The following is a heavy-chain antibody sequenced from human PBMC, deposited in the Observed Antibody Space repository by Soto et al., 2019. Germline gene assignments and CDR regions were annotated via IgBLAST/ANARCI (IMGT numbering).Heavy chain of an antibody. V-gene: IGHV3-13*04. CDR3: ARGSTMVRGVILDAFDI. J-gene: IGHJ3*02. D-gene: IGHD3-10*01. Sequence: GGSLRLSCAASGFTFSSYDMHWVRQATGKGLEWVSAIGTAGDTYYPGSVKGRFTISRENAKNSLYLQMNSLRAGDTAVYYCARGSTMVRGVILDAFDIWGQGTMVTVSS. CDR1: GFTFSSYD. CDR2: IGTAGDT.